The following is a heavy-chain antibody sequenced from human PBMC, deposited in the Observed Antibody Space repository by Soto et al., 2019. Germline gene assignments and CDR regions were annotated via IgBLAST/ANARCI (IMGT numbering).Heavy chain of an antibody. CDR1: GFTFSSYA. V-gene: IGHV3-23*01. CDR2: ISGSGGSR. J-gene: IGHJ4*02. Sequence: PWGSLRLSCAASGFTFSSYAMSWVRQAPGKGLEWVSAISGSGGSRYYADSVKGRFTISRDNSKNTLYLQMNSLRAEDTAVYYCAKDLTLVAANDYWGQGTLVTVSS. D-gene: IGHD2-15*01. CDR3: AKDLTLVAANDY.